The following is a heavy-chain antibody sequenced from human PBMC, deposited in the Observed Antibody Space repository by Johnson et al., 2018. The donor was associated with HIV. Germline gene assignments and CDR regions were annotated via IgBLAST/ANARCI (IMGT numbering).Heavy chain of an antibody. D-gene: IGHD7-27*01. CDR3: VRGPLTGGPRLFDI. CDR1: GFTFSSYA. CDR2: IGTAGDT. Sequence: EVQLLESGGGEVQPGGSLRLSCAASGFTFSSYAMHWVRQATGKGLEWVSAIGTAGDTSYPGSVKGRFTISRENAKNSLYLQMNSLRAGDTAVYYCVRGPLTGGPRLFDIWGQGTMVTVSS. J-gene: IGHJ3*02. V-gene: IGHV3-13*01.